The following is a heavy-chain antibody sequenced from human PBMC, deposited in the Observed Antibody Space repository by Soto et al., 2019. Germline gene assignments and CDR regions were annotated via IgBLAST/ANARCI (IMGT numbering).Heavy chain of an antibody. V-gene: IGHV1-46*01. J-gene: IGHJ4*02. Sequence: PSEKGSCTASGYTFTSYYMHWVRQAPGQGLEWMGIINPSGGSTSYAQKFQGRVTMTRDTSTSTVYMELSSLRSEDTAVYYCARLLYSYGYNYWGQGTLVTVSS. CDR3: ARLLYSYGYNY. D-gene: IGHD5-18*01. CDR2: INPSGGST. CDR1: GYTFTSYY.